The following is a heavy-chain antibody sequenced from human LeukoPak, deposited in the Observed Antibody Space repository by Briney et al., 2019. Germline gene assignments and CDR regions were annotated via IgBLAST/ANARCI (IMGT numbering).Heavy chain of an antibody. J-gene: IGHJ5*02. CDR3: ARDPPRPEYHWFDP. CDR1: GYTLTELS. CDR2: IIPSSDTA. V-gene: IGHV1-69*13. Sequence: SVKVSCKVSGYTLTELSMHWVRQAPGQGLEWIGGIIPSSDTANYAQKFQGRVTITVDDSATTVYMDLSSLRFEDTAVYYCARDPPRPEYHWFDPWGQGTLVIVSS. D-gene: IGHD2-2*01.